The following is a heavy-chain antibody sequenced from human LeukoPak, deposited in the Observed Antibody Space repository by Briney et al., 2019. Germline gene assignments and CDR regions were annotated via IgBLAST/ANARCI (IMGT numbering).Heavy chain of an antibody. CDR3: ARGDYYERSDY. CDR1: GGTFSSYA. V-gene: IGHV1-18*01. D-gene: IGHD3-22*01. Sequence: ASVKVSCKASGGTFSSYAISWVRQAPGQGLEWMGWISAYNGNTNYAQKLQGRVTMTTDTSTSTAYMELRSLRSDDTAVYYCARGDYYERSDYWGQGTLVTVSS. CDR2: ISAYNGNT. J-gene: IGHJ4*02.